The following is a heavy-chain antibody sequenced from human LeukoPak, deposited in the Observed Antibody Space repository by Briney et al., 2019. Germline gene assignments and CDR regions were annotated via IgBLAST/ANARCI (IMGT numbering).Heavy chain of an antibody. Sequence: SETLSLTCTVSRGSISSYYWSWIRQPPGKGPEWIGYIYYSGNTNYNPSLKSRVTISVDTSRNQFSLNLSSVTAADTAIYYCARHFCSGDNCYYFDYWGRGTLVTVSS. V-gene: IGHV4-59*01. CDR2: IYYSGNT. J-gene: IGHJ4*02. CDR1: RGSISSYY. D-gene: IGHD2-15*01. CDR3: ARHFCSGDNCYYFDY.